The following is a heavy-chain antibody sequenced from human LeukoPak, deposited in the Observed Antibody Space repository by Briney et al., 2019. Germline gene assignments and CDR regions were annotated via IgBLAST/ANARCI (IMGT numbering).Heavy chain of an antibody. J-gene: IGHJ3*02. CDR2: ISWNSGSI. V-gene: IGHV3-9*01. Sequence: GGSLRLSCAASGFTFDDYAMHWVRQAPGKGLEWVSGISWNSGSIGYADSVKGRFTISRDNAKNSLYLQMNSLRVEDAAVYYCARMAFDIWGQGTMVTVSS. CDR3: ARMAFDI. CDR1: GFTFDDYA.